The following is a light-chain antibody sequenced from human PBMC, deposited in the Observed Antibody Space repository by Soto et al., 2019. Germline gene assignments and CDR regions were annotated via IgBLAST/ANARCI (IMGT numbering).Light chain of an antibody. CDR1: SSNIGIYD. Sequence: QSVLTQPPSVSGAPGQRVTISCTGSSSNIGIYDVHSYQQLPGTAPKLLIYDNNNRPSGVPDRFSGSKSGTSASLAITGLQAEDEADYYCQSYDNSLTTPVVFGGGTKLTVL. J-gene: IGLJ2*01. CDR2: DNN. V-gene: IGLV1-40*01. CDR3: QSYDNSLTTPVV.